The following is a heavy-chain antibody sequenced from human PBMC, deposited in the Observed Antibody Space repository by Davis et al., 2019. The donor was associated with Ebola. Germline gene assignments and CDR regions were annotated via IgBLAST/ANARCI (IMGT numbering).Heavy chain of an antibody. CDR1: GFTFSNYA. Sequence: GGSLRLSCAASGFTFSNYAMTWVRQAPGKGLEWVSTVSGSSTYTYYADSVKGRFAISRDNSKKTLSLQLNSLRAEDTATYYCARLDCTSASCYTGNFYYYYGVDVWGQGTTVTVSS. CDR3: ARLDCTSASCYTGNFYYYYGVDV. V-gene: IGHV3-23*01. J-gene: IGHJ6*02. D-gene: IGHD2-2*02. CDR2: VSGSSTYT.